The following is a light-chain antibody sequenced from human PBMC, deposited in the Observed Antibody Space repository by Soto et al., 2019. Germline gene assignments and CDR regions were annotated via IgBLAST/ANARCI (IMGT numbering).Light chain of an antibody. Sequence: EIVMTQSPATLSVSPGERATLSCRASQSVSSNLAWYQQKPGQAPRLLIYGASTRATGIPARFSGSGSGTEFTLTISSLQSEDFAVYYCQQYNNWPREYTFGQGTKLEIK. CDR2: GAS. CDR1: QSVSSN. CDR3: QQYNNWPREYT. J-gene: IGKJ2*01. V-gene: IGKV3-15*01.